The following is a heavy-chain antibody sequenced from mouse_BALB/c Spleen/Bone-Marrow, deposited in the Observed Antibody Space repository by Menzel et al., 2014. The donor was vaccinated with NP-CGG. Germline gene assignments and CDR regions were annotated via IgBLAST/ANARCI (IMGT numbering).Heavy chain of an antibody. Sequence: VPPQQSWGELVEPGGSVKMSCTASGFTFKNTPMPRVEQRPEKGPGGVGRINTRNGNTKYDPKFQGKATITADTSSNTAYLQLSSLTSEDTAVYYCAGYDYYQAWFAYWGQGTLVTVSA. J-gene: IGHJ3*01. D-gene: IGHD2-4*01. CDR1: GFTFKNTP. CDR3: AGYDYYQAWFAY. V-gene: IGHV14-3*02. CDR2: INTRNGNT.